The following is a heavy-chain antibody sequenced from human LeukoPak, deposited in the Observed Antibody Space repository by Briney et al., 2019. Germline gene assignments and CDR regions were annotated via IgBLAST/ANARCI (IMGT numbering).Heavy chain of an antibody. V-gene: IGHV3-30*18. Sequence: GGSLRLSFAASGFTFSSYGMHWVRQAPGKGLEWVAVISYDGSNKYYADSVKGRFTISRDNSKNTLYLQMNSLRAEDTAVYYCAKDQERCSGGSCYYFDYWGQGTLVTVSS. CDR2: ISYDGSNK. CDR1: GFTFSSYG. J-gene: IGHJ4*02. D-gene: IGHD2-15*01. CDR3: AKDQERCSGGSCYYFDY.